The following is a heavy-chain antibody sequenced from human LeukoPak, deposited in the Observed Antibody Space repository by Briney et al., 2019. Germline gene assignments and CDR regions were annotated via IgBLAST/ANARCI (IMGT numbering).Heavy chain of an antibody. D-gene: IGHD3-10*01. Sequence: GGSLRLSCAASGFTFSSYSMNWVRQAPGKGLEWVSSISSSSYIYYADSVKGRFTISRDNAKNSPYLQMNSLRAEDTAVYYCARDRHGMVRGVTDYWGQGTLVTVSS. CDR2: ISSSSYI. J-gene: IGHJ4*02. CDR1: GFTFSSYS. CDR3: ARDRHGMVRGVTDY. V-gene: IGHV3-21*01.